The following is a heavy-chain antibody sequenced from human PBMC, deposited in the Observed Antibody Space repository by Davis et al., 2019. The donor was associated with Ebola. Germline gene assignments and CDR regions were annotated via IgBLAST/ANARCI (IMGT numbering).Heavy chain of an antibody. J-gene: IGHJ3*02. D-gene: IGHD3-22*01. CDR3: ARDPYYYDSSGPLGDAFDI. Sequence: ASVKVSCKASGYTFTSYGISWVRQAPGQGLEWMGWISAYNGNTNYAQKLQGRVTMTTDTSTSTAYMELRSLRSDDTAVYYCARDPYYYDSSGPLGDAFDIWGQGTMVAVSS. CDR1: GYTFTSYG. CDR2: ISAYNGNT. V-gene: IGHV1-18*01.